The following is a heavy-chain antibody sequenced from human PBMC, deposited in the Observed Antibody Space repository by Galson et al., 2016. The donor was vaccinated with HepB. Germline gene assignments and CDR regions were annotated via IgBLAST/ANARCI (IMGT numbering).Heavy chain of an antibody. V-gene: IGHV3-21*01. Sequence: GKGLEWVSSVSRSSSYIFYADSVKGRFTLSRDNAKNSLYLQMNSLRAEDTAVYYCARERHDYGDYGYYYNYGMDVWGQGTTVTVSS. J-gene: IGHJ6*02. CDR3: ARERHDYGDYGYYYNYGMDV. D-gene: IGHD4-17*01. CDR2: VSRSSSYI.